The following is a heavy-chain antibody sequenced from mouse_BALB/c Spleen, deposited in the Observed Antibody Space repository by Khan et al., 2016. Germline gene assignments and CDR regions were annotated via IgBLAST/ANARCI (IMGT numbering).Heavy chain of an antibody. V-gene: IGHV1-15*01. D-gene: IGHD2-3*01. CDR3: TSRSNYDCYAVEMDY. Sequence: QVQLQQSGAELVRPGASVKLSCKALGYTFTDYEMHWVKQTPVHGLEWIGVICPGGGGTDYNKYCKGTATLTADKSSSTAYMDLSRLTSEDSAVYYCTSRSNYDCYAVEMDYWGQGSSVTVSS. J-gene: IGHJ4*01. CDR2: ICPGGGGT. CDR1: GYTFTDYE.